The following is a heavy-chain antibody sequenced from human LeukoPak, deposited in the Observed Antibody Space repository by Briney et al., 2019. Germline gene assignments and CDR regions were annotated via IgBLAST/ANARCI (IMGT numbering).Heavy chain of an antibody. D-gene: IGHD2-15*01. CDR2: INPNSGGT. Sequence: ASVKVSCKASGYTFTGYYMHWVRQAPGQGLEWMRWINPNSGGTNYAQKFQGRVTMARDTSISTAYMELSRLRSDDTAVYYCARDNHIVVVVAAIHPPGAAFDIWGQGKMVTVSS. CDR3: ARDNHIVVVVAAIHPPGAAFDI. V-gene: IGHV1-2*02. J-gene: IGHJ3*02. CDR1: GYTFTGYY.